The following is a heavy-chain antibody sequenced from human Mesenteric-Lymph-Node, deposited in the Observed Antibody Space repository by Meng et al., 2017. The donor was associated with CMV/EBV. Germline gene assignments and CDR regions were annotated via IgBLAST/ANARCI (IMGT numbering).Heavy chain of an antibody. CDR2: INPKTGGR. CDR1: GYTFIDYY. Sequence: QVQLVQSGAEVKKPGASVRVSCKASGYTFIDYYINWVRQAPGQGLEWMGRINPKTGGRSYAQNFQGRVTMTRDTFINTAYMEVSRLNSDDTAMYYCARDRDTDWYSPFDYWGPGTLVTVSS. CDR3: ARDRDTDWYSPFDY. D-gene: IGHD3-9*01. J-gene: IGHJ4*02. V-gene: IGHV1-2*06.